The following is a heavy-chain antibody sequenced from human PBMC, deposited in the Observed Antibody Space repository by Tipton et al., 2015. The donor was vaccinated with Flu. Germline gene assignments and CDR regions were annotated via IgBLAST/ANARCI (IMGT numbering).Heavy chain of an antibody. D-gene: IGHD4-17*01. J-gene: IGHJ4*02. CDR1: GFAFDAYA. V-gene: IGHV3-9*01. Sequence: SLRLSCAASGFAFDAYAMHWVRRAPGRGLEWVSGISWNSRHIAYADSVKGRFTVSRDNAKNSLFLEMNSLRAEDTAFYYCTKDMGCYSTTVTTEYYFDHWGQGTLVTLSS. CDR2: ISWNSRHI. CDR3: TKDMGCYSTTVTTEYYFDH.